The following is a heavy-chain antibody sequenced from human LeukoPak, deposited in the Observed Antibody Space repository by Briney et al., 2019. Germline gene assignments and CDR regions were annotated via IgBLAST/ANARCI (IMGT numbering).Heavy chain of an antibody. D-gene: IGHD4-17*01. CDR1: GFTFSTYS. J-gene: IGHJ5*02. CDR2: INPDGSQT. V-gene: IGHV3-7*01. Sequence: GGSLRLSCAASGFTFSTYSMNWVRQAPGKGLEWVALINPDGSQTNYVDSVRGRFTISRDNAENSLYLQMNSLRAEDTAVYYCARDLGYGALDPWGQGTLVTVSS. CDR3: ARDLGYGALDP.